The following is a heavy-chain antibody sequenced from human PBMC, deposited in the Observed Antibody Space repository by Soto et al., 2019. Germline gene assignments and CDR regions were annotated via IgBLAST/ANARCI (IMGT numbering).Heavy chain of an antibody. CDR2: ISAYNGNT. D-gene: IGHD5-18*01. J-gene: IGHJ6*03. Sequence: GASVKVSCKASGYTYTCYGISWVRQAPGQGLEWMGWISAYNGNTNYAQKLQGRVTMTTDTSTSTAYMELRSLRSDDTAVYYCARVDTAMADDYYYYSYLDIWGKGTTVTLSS. V-gene: IGHV1-18*01. CDR3: ARVDTAMADDYYYYSYLDI. CDR1: GYTYTCYG.